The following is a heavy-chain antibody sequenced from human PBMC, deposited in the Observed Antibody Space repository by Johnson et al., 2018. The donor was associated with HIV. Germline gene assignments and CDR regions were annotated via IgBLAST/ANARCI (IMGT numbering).Heavy chain of an antibody. CDR1: GFTFSNYG. V-gene: IGHV3-30*02. Sequence: QMQLVESGGGVVQPGGSLRLSCAASGFTFSNYGMHWVSQAPGKVLEWVAFIRYDGSHTYYADSVTGRFTISRDNSKNTLSLQMSSLRAEDTAVYYCAKVADPYCGGDCYSWLFAFDFWGHGTMVTVSS. CDR2: IRYDGSHT. D-gene: IGHD2-21*02. CDR3: AKVADPYCGGDCYSWLFAFDF. J-gene: IGHJ3*01.